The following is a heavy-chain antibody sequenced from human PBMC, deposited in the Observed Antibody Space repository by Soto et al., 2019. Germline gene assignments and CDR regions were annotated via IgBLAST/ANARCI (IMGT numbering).Heavy chain of an antibody. D-gene: IGHD6-19*01. V-gene: IGHV3-21*01. CDR1: GFTFSSYS. CDR2: ISSSSSYI. J-gene: IGHJ4*02. Sequence: GGSLRLSCAASGFTFSSYSMNWVRQAPRKGLEWVSSISSSSSYIYYADSVKGRFTISRDNAKNSLYLQMNSLRAEDTAVYYCAREAGIAVAGTDLDYWGQGTLVTVSS. CDR3: AREAGIAVAGTDLDY.